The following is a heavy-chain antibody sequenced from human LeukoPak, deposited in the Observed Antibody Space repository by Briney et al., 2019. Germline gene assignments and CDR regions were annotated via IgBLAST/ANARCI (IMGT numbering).Heavy chain of an antibody. CDR3: AWLSGDCYSRCFDN. CDR1: GYTFTGYY. CDR2: INPNSGGT. D-gene: IGHD2-21*02. J-gene: IGHJ4*02. V-gene: IGHV1-2*02. Sequence: GASVKVSCKASGYTFTGYYMHWVRQAPGQGLEWMGWINPNSGGTNYAQKFQGRVTMTRDTSISTAYMELSRLRSDDTAVYYCAWLSGDCYSRCFDNWGQGTRVTVSS.